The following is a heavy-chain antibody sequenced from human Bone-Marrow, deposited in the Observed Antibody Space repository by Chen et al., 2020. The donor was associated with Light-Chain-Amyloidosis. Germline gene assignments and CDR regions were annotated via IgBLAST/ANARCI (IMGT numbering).Heavy chain of an antibody. Sequence: EVQLLESGGGLVQPGGSLRLSCSASGFTFSSYAMTLVRQAPGKRLEGVSTISGSGVSTYYAQSVKGRLTISRDNSKNPLYLQMHSLRAEDTAVYYCANTGGAVNPYFYYYYMDVWVRGTTVTVSS. V-gene: IGHV3-23*01. D-gene: IGHD3-10*01. CDR3: ANTGGAVNPYFYYYYMDV. J-gene: IGHJ6*03. CDR2: ISGSGVST. CDR1: GFTFSSYA.